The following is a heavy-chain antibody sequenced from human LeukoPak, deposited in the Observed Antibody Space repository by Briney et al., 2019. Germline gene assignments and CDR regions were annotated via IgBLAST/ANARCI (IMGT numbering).Heavy chain of an antibody. D-gene: IGHD6-19*01. Sequence: SETLSLTCTVSGGSISSSGYYWAWIRQAPGMGLDWIGCIYYSGNTYYNPSLKSRVTISLDTSKNQFSLNLNSVTAADTALYFCARAAGSGLIDYWGQGILVIVSS. J-gene: IGHJ4*02. CDR2: IYYSGNT. CDR1: GGSISSSGYY. CDR3: ARAAGSGLIDY. V-gene: IGHV4-39*07.